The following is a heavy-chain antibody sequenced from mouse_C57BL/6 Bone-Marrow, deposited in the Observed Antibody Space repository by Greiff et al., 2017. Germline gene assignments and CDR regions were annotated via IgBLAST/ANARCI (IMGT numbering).Heavy chain of an antibody. Sequence: DVQLVESGGDLVKPGGSLKLSCAASGFTFSSYGMSWVRQTPDKRLEWVATISSGGSYTYYPDSVKGRFTISQDNSKNTLYLQMSSLKSEDTAMYYCARRWLLQFAYWGQGTLVTVSA. CDR1: GFTFSSYG. D-gene: IGHD2-3*01. J-gene: IGHJ3*01. CDR3: ARRWLLQFAY. V-gene: IGHV5-6*01. CDR2: ISSGGSYT.